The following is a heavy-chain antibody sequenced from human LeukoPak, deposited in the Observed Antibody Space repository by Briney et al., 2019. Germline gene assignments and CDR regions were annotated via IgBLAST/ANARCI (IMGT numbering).Heavy chain of an antibody. CDR2: INPNSGDT. D-gene: IGHD4-11*01. Sequence: ASVKVSFKASGSIFTDYYIHWVRQAPGQGPEWMGRINPNSGDTDSAQKFQGRVTMTRVTSITTVYMEMRRLTSDDTAAYYCARVAYGNNATPFDHWGQGTLVIVSS. CDR1: GSIFTDYY. V-gene: IGHV1-2*06. CDR3: ARVAYGNNATPFDH. J-gene: IGHJ4*02.